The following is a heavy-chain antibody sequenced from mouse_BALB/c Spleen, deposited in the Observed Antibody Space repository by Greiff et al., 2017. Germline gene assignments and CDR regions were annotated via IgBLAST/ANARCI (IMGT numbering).Heavy chain of an antibody. CDR3: ARYDYGNYFYYAMDY. D-gene: IGHD2-1*01. CDR1: GYTFTSYW. V-gene: IGHV1S81*02. J-gene: IGHJ4*01. CDR2: INPSNGRT. Sequence: QVQLQQSGAELVKPGASVKLSCKASGYTFTSYWMHWVKQRPGQGLEWIGEINPSNGRTNYNEKFKSKATLTVDKSSSTAYMQLSSLTSEDSAVYYCARYDYGNYFYYAMDYWGQGTSVTVSS.